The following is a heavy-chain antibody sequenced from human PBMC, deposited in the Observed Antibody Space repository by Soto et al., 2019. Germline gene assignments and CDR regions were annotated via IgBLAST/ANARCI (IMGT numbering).Heavy chain of an antibody. CDR1: GGTFSSYA. CDR2: IIPIFGTA. CDR3: ARKRGGAYCGGDCTDAFDI. D-gene: IGHD2-21*02. Sequence: SVKVSCKASGGTFSSYAISSVQQDPGQGLEWMGGIIPIFGTANYAQKFQGRVTITADESTSTAYMELSSLRSEDTAVYYCARKRGGAYCGGDCTDAFDIWGQGTMVTVSS. V-gene: IGHV1-69*13. J-gene: IGHJ3*02.